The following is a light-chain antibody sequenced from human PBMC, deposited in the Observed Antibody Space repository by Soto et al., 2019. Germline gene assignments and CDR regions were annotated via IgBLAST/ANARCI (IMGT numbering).Light chain of an antibody. V-gene: IGKV3-15*01. CDR3: QQYGSSPFT. CDR1: QSVSNN. CDR2: GAS. Sequence: EIVMTQSPATLSVSPGERATLSCRASQSVSNNLAWYQKKPGQAPRLLIYGASTRATGIPARFSGGGSGTEFTLTISSLQSEDFAVYYCQQYGSSPFTFGGGTKVEIK. J-gene: IGKJ4*01.